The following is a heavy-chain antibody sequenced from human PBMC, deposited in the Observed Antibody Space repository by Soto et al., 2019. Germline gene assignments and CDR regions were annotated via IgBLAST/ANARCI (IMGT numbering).Heavy chain of an antibody. D-gene: IGHD2-15*01. V-gene: IGHV3-15*01. CDR1: GFTFSNAW. CDR3: TTGWSGYCSGGSCYSYHYYYYMDV. Sequence: LRLSCAASGFTFSNAWMSWVRQAPGKELEWVVRIKSKTDGGTTDYAAPVKGRLTISRDDSKNTLYLQMNSLKTEDTAVYYCTTGWSGYCSGGSCYSYHYYYYMDVWGKGTTVTVSS. J-gene: IGHJ6*03. CDR2: IKSKTDGGTT.